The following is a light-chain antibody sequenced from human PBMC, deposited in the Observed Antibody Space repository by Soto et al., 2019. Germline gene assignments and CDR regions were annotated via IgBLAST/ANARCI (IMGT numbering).Light chain of an antibody. CDR2: DAS. J-gene: IGKJ2*01. CDR1: QSDSSSY. CDR3: QQYGSSLYT. V-gene: IGKV3-20*01. Sequence: EIVLTQSPGTLSLSPGERATLSCRASQSDSSSYLAWYQQKPGQAPRLLIYDASSRATGLPDRFSGSGSGTDFTLTISRLEPEDFAVYYCQQYGSSLYTFGQGTKLEIK.